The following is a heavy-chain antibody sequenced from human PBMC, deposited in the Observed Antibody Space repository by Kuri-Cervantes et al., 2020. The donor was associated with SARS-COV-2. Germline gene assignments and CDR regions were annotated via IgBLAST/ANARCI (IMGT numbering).Heavy chain of an antibody. CDR3: ARVFRGGSYYYYYYMDV. V-gene: IGHV3-13*03. CDR2: IGTAGDT. D-gene: IGHD1-26*01. J-gene: IGHJ6*03. Sequence: GGSLRLSCAACGFTFSSYDMHWVRQATGKGLEWVSAIGTAGDTYYPGSVKGQFTISRENAKNSLYLQMNSLRAGDTAVYYCARVFRGGSYYYYYYMDVWGKGTTVTVSS. CDR1: GFTFSSYD.